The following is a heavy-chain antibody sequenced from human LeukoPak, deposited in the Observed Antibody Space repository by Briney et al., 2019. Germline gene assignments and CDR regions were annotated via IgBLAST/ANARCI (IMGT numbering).Heavy chain of an antibody. CDR2: IYYSGST. CDR3: ARSGLYSGSYFDY. Sequence: PSETLSLTCTVSGGSISSGGYYWSWIRQHPGKGLEWIGYIYYSGSTYYNPSLKSRVTISVDTSKNQFSLKLSSVTAADTAVYYCARSGLYSGSYFDYWGQGTLVTVSS. V-gene: IGHV4-31*03. CDR1: GGSISSGGYY. J-gene: IGHJ4*02. D-gene: IGHD1-26*01.